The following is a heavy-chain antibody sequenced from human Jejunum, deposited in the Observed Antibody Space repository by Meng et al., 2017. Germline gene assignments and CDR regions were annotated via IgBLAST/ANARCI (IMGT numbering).Heavy chain of an antibody. CDR2: IYHSGRT. D-gene: IGHD5-12*01. V-gene: IGHV4-4*02. Sequence: VPLPAPGPGPVNPSGTLSRPSEVSGDSISSTNWWDWLRQPPGKGLEWIGEIYHSGRTNFNPSLESRVTISVDESKNQFSLTLNSVTAADTAVYYCVRGVGDIRVGFDYWGQGILVTVSS. CDR3: VRGVGDIRVGFDY. J-gene: IGHJ4*02. CDR1: GDSISSTNW.